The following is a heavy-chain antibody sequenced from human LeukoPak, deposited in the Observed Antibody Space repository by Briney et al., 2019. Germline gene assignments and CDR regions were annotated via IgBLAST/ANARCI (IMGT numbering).Heavy chain of an antibody. CDR3: ARDIRGYSYGYSFDY. D-gene: IGHD5-18*01. J-gene: IGHJ4*02. CDR1: GGSISSYY. V-gene: IGHV4-4*07. Sequence: SETLSLTCTVSGGSISSYYWSWIRKPAGKGLEWIGRIYTSGSTNYNPSLKSRVTMSVDTSKNQLSLKLSSVTAADTAVYYCARDIRGYSYGYSFDYWGQGTLVTVSS. CDR2: IYTSGST.